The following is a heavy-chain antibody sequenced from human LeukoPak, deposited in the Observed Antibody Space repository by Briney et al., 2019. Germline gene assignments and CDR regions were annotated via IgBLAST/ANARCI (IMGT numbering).Heavy chain of an antibody. Sequence: TGGSLRLSCAASGFSFSSYSMTWVRQAPGKGLEWVANINQDGSEEYYVDSVKGRFTISRDNPENSLYLQMNSLRAEDTAVYYCARAAAAAFDYWGQGTLVTVSS. J-gene: IGHJ4*02. D-gene: IGHD6-13*01. CDR2: INQDGSEE. CDR1: GFSFSSYS. V-gene: IGHV3-7*05. CDR3: ARAAAAAFDY.